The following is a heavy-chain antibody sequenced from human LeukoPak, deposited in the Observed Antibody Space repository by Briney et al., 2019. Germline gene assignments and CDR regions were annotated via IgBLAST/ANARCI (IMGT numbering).Heavy chain of an antibody. CDR3: ARAIFSRGWYLVDY. CDR2: INSGSSYI. V-gene: IGHV3-21*01. D-gene: IGHD6-19*01. J-gene: IGHJ4*02. CDR1: GFTFSNYA. Sequence: PGGSLRLSCAASGFTFSNYAMSWVRQAPGKGLEWVSSINSGSSYIYYADSVKGRFTISRDNAKNSLFLQMNTLRAEDTAVYFCARAIFSRGWYLVDYWGQGTLVTVSS.